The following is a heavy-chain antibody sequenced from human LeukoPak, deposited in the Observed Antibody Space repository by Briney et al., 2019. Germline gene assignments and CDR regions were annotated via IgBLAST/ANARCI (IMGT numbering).Heavy chain of an antibody. D-gene: IGHD3-22*01. CDR3: VRLRRNSDTSGYYYYYDF. Sequence: PGGSLRLSCVASGYTFSSFSINWVRQAPGKGLEWVSSISVRSNYIYYADSVRGRFSISRDDARDSLFLQMNSLRAEDTAVYYCVRLRRNSDTSGYYYYYDFWGQGTLVTVFS. CDR1: GYTFSSFS. CDR2: ISVRSNYI. J-gene: IGHJ4*02. V-gene: IGHV3-21*01.